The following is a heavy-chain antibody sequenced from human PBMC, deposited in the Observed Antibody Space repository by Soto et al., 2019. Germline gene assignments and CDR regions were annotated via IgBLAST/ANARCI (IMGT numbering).Heavy chain of an antibody. Sequence: SETLSLTCTVSGYSISSGYYWGWIRQPPGKGLEWIGSIYHSGSTYYNPSLKSRVTISVDTSKNQFSLKLSSVTAADTAVYYCARGVGDMITFGGVIVIYPDYWGQGTLVTVSS. CDR2: IYHSGST. CDR1: GYSISSGYY. V-gene: IGHV4-38-2*02. J-gene: IGHJ4*02. CDR3: ARGVGDMITFGGVIVIYPDY. D-gene: IGHD3-16*02.